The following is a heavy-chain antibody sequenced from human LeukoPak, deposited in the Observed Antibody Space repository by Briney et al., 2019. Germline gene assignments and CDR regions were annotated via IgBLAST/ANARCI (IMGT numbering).Heavy chain of an antibody. D-gene: IGHD3-22*01. CDR3: ARIHSAYANS. Sequence: KPSETLSLTCSVSGASMSSSSYYWGWIRQTPGKGLEWIGSLYYSGTPYYNPSLKSRVTMSLDTSKNQFSLRLSSVTAADTAVYYCARIHSAYANSWGQGTLVSVSS. J-gene: IGHJ4*02. CDR2: LYYSGTP. V-gene: IGHV4-39*07. CDR1: GASMSSSSYY.